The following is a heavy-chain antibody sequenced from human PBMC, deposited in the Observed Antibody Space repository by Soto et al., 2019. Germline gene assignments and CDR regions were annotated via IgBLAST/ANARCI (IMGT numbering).Heavy chain of an antibody. Sequence: PGGSLRLSCAASGFTFSSYAMSWVRQAPGKGLEWVSAISGSGGSTYYADSVKGRFTISRDNSKNTLYLQMNSLRPDDTAIYYCAKDMNYGGNSWAFDYWGQGTLVTVSS. CDR2: ISGSGGST. J-gene: IGHJ4*02. CDR1: GFTFSSYA. V-gene: IGHV3-23*01. D-gene: IGHD4-17*01. CDR3: AKDMNYGGNSWAFDY.